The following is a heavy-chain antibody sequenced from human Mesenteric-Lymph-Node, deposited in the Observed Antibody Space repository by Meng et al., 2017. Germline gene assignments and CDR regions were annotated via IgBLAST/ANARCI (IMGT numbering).Heavy chain of an antibody. D-gene: IGHD3/OR15-3a*01. CDR3: AGDSLLGDGSWTGNSCYPLGR. J-gene: IGHJ4*02. CDR1: GFSFSDYG. Sequence: GESLKISCAASGFSFSDYGMHWVRPAPGKGREWAAVIWNDGSTTYGADSVKGRFSISRDNSKNTVYLQMDSLRAEDTAIYSCAGDSLLGDGSWTGNSCYPLGRWGQGTLVTVSS. CDR2: IWNDGSTT. V-gene: IGHV3-33*01.